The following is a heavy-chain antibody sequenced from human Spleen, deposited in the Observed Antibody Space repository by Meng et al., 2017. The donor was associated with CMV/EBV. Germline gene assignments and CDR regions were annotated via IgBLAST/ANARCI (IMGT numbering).Heavy chain of an antibody. V-gene: IGHV3-30*04. CDR2: ISYDGNDK. J-gene: IGHJ3*02. D-gene: IGHD2-2*02. Sequence: GESLKISCAASGFTFTTFSVHWVRQAPGKGLEWVAEISYDGNDKYYADSVKGRFTISRDNSKNTLYLQMNGLRAEDSAVYFCAREGYTLGRFGAFDIWGQGTMVTVSS. CDR1: GFTFTTFS. CDR3: AREGYTLGRFGAFDI.